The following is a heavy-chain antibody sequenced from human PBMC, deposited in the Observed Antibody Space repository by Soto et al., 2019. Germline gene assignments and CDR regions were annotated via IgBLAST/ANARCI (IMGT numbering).Heavy chain of an antibody. CDR3: ARHGYNFLTGYSRKDFDY. Sequence: QLQLQESGPGLVKPSETLSLTCTVSGGSISSSSYYWGWIRQPPGKGLEWIGSIYYSGSTYYSPSLKSRVTISVDTSKNQFSLKLSSATAADTAVYYCARHGYNFLTGYSRKDFDYWGQGTLVTVSS. CDR1: GGSISSSSYY. J-gene: IGHJ4*02. D-gene: IGHD3-9*01. V-gene: IGHV4-39*01. CDR2: IYYSGST.